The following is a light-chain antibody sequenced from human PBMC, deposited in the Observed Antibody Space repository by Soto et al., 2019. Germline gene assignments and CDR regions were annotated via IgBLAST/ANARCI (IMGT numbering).Light chain of an antibody. J-gene: IGKJ4*01. Sequence: ILVPRSPSTLSGSPGARLPITCRASQTISSGLGWYQQKPGKAPKLLIYAASTLQSGVPSRFSGSGSGTDFTLTISSLQPEDFATYYCIQDYNYPLTFGGGTKVDIK. CDR1: QTISSG. CDR3: IQDYNYPLT. V-gene: IGKV1-6*01. CDR2: AAS.